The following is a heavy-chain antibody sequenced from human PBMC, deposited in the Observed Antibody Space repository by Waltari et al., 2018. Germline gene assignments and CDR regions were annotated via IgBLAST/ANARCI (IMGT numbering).Heavy chain of an antibody. V-gene: IGHV4-61*02. D-gene: IGHD1-26*01. CDR1: GGSISSGSYY. Sequence: QVQLQESGPGLVKPSQTLSLTCTVSGGSISSGSYYWSWIRQPAGKGLEWIGRSYTSGGTTYIPSLKSRFTISVDTSKNQFSLKLSSVTAADTAVYYCARGAEWELSYYFDYWGQGTLVTVSS. CDR2: SYTSGGT. J-gene: IGHJ4*02. CDR3: ARGAEWELSYYFDY.